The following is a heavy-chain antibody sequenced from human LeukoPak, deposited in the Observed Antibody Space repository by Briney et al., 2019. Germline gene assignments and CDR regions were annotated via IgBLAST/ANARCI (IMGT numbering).Heavy chain of an antibody. CDR1: GYTFTGYA. D-gene: IGHD6-13*01. CDR2: ISAYNGNT. Sequence: GASVKVSCKASGYTFTGYAISWVRQAPGQGLEWMGWISAYNGNTNYAQKLQGRVTMTTDTSTSTAYMELRSLRSDDTAVYYCARENQQLNAFDIWGQGTMVTVSS. CDR3: ARENQQLNAFDI. J-gene: IGHJ3*02. V-gene: IGHV1-18*01.